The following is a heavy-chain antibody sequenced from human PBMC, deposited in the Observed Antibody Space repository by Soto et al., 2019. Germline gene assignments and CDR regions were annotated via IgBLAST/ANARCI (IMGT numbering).Heavy chain of an antibody. J-gene: IGHJ6*03. CDR1: GASVGSKSYY. Sequence: SDTLSLTCKVSGASVGSKSYYWTWIRQADGRRLEWIGYIDYIGTAHYNPSLQSRVTISVDTSKNQFSLKLSSVTAADTAVYYCARFKGGYSRPQIYYYYMDVWGKGTTVTVYS. V-gene: IGHV4-61*10. D-gene: IGHD6-13*01. CDR3: ARFKGGYSRPQIYYYYMDV. CDR2: IDYIGTA.